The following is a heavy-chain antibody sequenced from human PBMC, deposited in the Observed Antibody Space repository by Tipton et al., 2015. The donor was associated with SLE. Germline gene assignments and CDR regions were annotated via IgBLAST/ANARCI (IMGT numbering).Heavy chain of an antibody. CDR3: ARDPGVTMIVVAPYAFDI. D-gene: IGHD3-22*01. CDR2: ISSSSSTI. V-gene: IGHV3-48*01. Sequence: GSLRLSCAASGFTFSSYSMNWVRQAPGKGLEWVSYISSSSSTIYYADSVKGRFTISRDNAKNSLYLQMNSLRAEDTAVYYCARDPGVTMIVVAPYAFDIWGQGTMVTVSS. CDR1: GFTFSSYS. J-gene: IGHJ3*02.